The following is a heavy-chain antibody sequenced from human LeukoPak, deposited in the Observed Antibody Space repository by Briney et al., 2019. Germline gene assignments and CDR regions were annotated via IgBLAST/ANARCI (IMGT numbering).Heavy chain of an antibody. CDR2: ISSSGSTI. J-gene: IGHJ6*03. D-gene: IGHD2-21*02. CDR3: ARRARVVVTAVYYYYYMDV. Sequence: GGSLRLSCAVSGFTFSSYEMNWVRQAPGKGLEWVSYISSSGSTIYYTDSVKGRFTISRDNARNSLDLQMNSLRAEDTAVYYCARRARVVVTAVYYYYYMDVWGKGTTVTISS. CDR1: GFTFSSYE. V-gene: IGHV3-48*03.